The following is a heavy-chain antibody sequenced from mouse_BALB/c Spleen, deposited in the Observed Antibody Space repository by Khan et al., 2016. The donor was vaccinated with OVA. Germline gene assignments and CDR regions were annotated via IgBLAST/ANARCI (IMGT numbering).Heavy chain of an antibody. CDR1: GYSITSDYA. CDR3: ARRYYYGHWYFDV. J-gene: IGHJ1*01. Sequence: EVQLQESGPGLVKPSQSLSLTCTVTGYSITSDYAWNWIRHFPGNTLEWMGYISYSGSANYNPSLKSRISITRDTSENQFFLQLNSVTTEDSATYYCARRYYYGHWYFDVWGAGTTVTVSS. D-gene: IGHD1-1*01. V-gene: IGHV3-2*02. CDR2: ISYSGSA.